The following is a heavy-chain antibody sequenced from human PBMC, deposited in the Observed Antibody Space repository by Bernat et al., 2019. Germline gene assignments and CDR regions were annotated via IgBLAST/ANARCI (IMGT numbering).Heavy chain of an antibody. J-gene: IGHJ6*02. CDR3: ERKGLRCSHFYSFGMDV. D-gene: IGHD6-13*01. CDR2: ISGYNGNT. CDR1: GYTFSNYA. V-gene: IGHV1-18*01. Sequence: QAQLVQSGSEVKKPGASVMVSCKASGYTFSNYAITWVRQAPGQGLEWMGWISGYNGNTDYAQKLQGRVTLTTDTSTSTAYMELRSLRSDDTAVYYCERKGLRCSHFYSFGMDVWGQGTTVTVSS.